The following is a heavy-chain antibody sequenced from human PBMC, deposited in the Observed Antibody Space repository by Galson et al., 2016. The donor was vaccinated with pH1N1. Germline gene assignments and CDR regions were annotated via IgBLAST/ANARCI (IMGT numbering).Heavy chain of an antibody. CDR3: AREPGITVAGSGAASSRRAGCFDY. CDR2: INPKGGDT. CDR1: GYTFIGYY. D-gene: IGHD6-19*01. J-gene: IGHJ4*02. V-gene: IGHV1-2*04. Sequence: SVKVSCKASGYTFIGYYIHWVRQAPGQGLEWMGCINPKGGDTDYAHKFQGWVTMTRDTSISTVSMGVSSLRSNDTALYFCAREPGITVAGSGAASSRRAGCFDYWGQGTLVTVSS.